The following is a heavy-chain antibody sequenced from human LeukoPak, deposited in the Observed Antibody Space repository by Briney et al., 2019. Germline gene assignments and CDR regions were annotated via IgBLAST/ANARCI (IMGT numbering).Heavy chain of an antibody. D-gene: IGHD6-13*01. CDR2: INPNSGGT. CDR1: GYTFTGYY. Sequence: GASVKVSCKASGYTFTGYYMHWVRQAPGQGLEWVGWINPNSGGTNYAQKFQGWVTTTRDTSISTAYMELSRLRSDDTAVYYCARDSQRGYDYLLSIAAAGIDAIDIWGQGTMVTVSS. CDR3: ARDSQRGYDYLLSIAAAGIDAIDI. J-gene: IGHJ3*02. V-gene: IGHV1-2*04.